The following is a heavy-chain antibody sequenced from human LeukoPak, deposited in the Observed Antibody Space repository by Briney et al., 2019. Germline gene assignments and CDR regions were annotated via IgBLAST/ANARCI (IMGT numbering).Heavy chain of an antibody. Sequence: GGSLRLSCGASGFTFSSYAMSWVRQAPGKGLEWVSGISGSDGYTYYADSVKGRFTISRDNSKNTLYLQMNSLRAEDTAVHYCAKDYDILTGYYPNYMDVWGKGTTVTISS. CDR3: AKDYDILTGYYPNYMDV. D-gene: IGHD3-9*01. J-gene: IGHJ6*03. V-gene: IGHV3-23*01. CDR1: GFTFSSYA. CDR2: ISGSDGYT.